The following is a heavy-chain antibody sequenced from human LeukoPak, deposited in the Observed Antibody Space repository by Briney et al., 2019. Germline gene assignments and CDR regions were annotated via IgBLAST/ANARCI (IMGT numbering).Heavy chain of an antibody. CDR2: ISSDAYTI. V-gene: IGHV3-48*03. D-gene: IGHD3-22*01. CDR3: ARDYDTSGHIANDY. Sequence: GGSLRLSCAASGFAFSAYEMNWVRQAPGKGLEWVSYISSDAYTIYYADSVKGRFTISRDNAKNSLYLQMNSLRAEDTAFYYDARDYDTSGHIANDYWGQGTMVTVSS. J-gene: IGHJ4*02. CDR1: GFAFSAYE.